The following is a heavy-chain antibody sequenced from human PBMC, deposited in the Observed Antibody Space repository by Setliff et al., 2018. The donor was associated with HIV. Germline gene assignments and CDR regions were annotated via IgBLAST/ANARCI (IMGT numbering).Heavy chain of an antibody. J-gene: IGHJ3*02. V-gene: IGHV1-69*13. Sequence: SVKVSCKASGGTFSSYAIRWGRQAPGQGLEWMGGIIPIFGTANYAQKFQGRVPITADESTSTAYMVLSSLRSEDTAVYYCARGDSSGYYYVGGQADAFDIWGQGTMVTVSS. CDR1: GGTFSSYA. CDR3: ARGDSSGYYYVGGQADAFDI. D-gene: IGHD3-22*01. CDR2: IIPIFGTA.